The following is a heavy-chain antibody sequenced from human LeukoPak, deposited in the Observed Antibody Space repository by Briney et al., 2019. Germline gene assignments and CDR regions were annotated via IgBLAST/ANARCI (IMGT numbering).Heavy chain of an antibody. CDR3: ARSRFPYYRLSRTDYYYMDV. V-gene: IGHV1-2*02. CDR2: INPNSGGT. CDR1: GYTFTGYY. D-gene: IGHD3-10*01. J-gene: IGHJ6*03. Sequence: ASVKVSCKASGYTFTGYYMHWVRQATGQGREWMGWINPNSGGTNYAQKFQGRVTMTRDTSISTAYMELSRLRSEDTAVYYCARSRFPYYRLSRTDYYYMDVWAKGTTVTVSS.